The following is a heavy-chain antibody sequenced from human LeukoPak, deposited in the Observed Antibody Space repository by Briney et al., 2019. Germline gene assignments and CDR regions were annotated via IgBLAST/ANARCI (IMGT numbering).Heavy chain of an antibody. CDR1: GGSITSYY. J-gene: IGHJ4*02. CDR3: ARQGNSPFDY. CDR2: AYYSGST. V-gene: IGHV4-59*08. D-gene: IGHD2-21*01. Sequence: SETLSLTCTVSGGSITSYYWSWIRQPPGKGLEWIGYAYYSGSTNYNPSLKSRVTISVDTSKNQFSLKLSSVTAADTAVYYCARQGNSPFDYWGQGTLVTVSS.